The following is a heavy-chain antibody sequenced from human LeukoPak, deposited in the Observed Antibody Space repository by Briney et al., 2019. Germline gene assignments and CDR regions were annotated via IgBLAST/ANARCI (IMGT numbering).Heavy chain of an antibody. J-gene: IGHJ4*02. V-gene: IGHV1-2*02. CDR3: ARAYYDTGDYYYLGY. Sequence: ASVKVSCKASGYTFSGYYMQWVRQAPGQGLEWMGWINPNSGGTNYAQKFQGRVTMTRDTSISTAYMELSRLRSDDTAVYYCARAYYDTGDYYYLGYWGQGTLVTVSS. CDR2: INPNSGGT. CDR1: GYTFSGYY. D-gene: IGHD3-22*01.